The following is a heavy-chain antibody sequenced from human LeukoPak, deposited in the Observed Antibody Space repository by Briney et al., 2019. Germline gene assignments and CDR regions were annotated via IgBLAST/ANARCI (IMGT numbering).Heavy chain of an antibody. Sequence: GESLKISCKGSGYSFTSYWIGWVRQMPGKGLEWMGIISPGDSDTRYSPSFQGQVTISADKSISTAYLQWSSLKASDTAMYYCARHGAIDTAMYSEPYYYYYMDVWGKGTTVTISS. V-gene: IGHV5-51*01. CDR1: GYSFTSYW. CDR2: ISPGDSDT. CDR3: ARHGAIDTAMYSEPYYYYYMDV. D-gene: IGHD5-18*01. J-gene: IGHJ6*03.